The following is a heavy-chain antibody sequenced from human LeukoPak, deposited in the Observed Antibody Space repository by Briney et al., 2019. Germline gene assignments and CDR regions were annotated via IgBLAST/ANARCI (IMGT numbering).Heavy chain of an antibody. J-gene: IGHJ5*02. V-gene: IGHV1-69*06. CDR1: GGTFSSYA. CDR2: IIPIFGTA. Sequence: GASVKVSCKASGGTFSSYAISWVRQAPGQGLEWMGGIIPIFGTANYAQKFQGRVTITADKSTSTAYMELSSLRSEDTAVYYCASHYDILTGPKYGANWFDPWGQGTLVTVSS. D-gene: IGHD3-9*01. CDR3: ASHYDILTGPKYGANWFDP.